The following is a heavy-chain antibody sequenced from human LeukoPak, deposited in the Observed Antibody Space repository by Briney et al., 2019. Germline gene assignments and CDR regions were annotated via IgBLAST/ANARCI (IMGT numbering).Heavy chain of an antibody. CDR2: INWNGGST. CDR3: ARDRAAMTQVGWFDP. J-gene: IGHJ5*02. D-gene: IGHD5-18*01. Sequence: RPGGSLRLSCAASGFTFDVYGMSWVRQAPGKGRGWVSGINWNGGSTGYPDSVKGRFTISRDNAKTSLYLQMNSLRAEDTALYYCARDRAAMTQVGWFDPWGQGTLVTVSS. CDR1: GFTFDVYG. V-gene: IGHV3-20*04.